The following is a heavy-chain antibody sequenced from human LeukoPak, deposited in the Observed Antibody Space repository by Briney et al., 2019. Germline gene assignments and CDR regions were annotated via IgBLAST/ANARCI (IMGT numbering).Heavy chain of an antibody. CDR1: GGSISSYY. V-gene: IGHV4-59*12. D-gene: IGHD2-15*01. Sequence: SETLPLTCTVSGGSISSYYWSWIRQPPGRRLEWIGYISYSGNTNYNPSLKSRVTISVDTSKNQFSLKLSSVTAADTAVYYCARDQGLVDIVVVVAATSGWFDPWGQGTLVTVSS. CDR2: ISYSGNT. J-gene: IGHJ5*02. CDR3: ARDQGLVDIVVVVAATSGWFDP.